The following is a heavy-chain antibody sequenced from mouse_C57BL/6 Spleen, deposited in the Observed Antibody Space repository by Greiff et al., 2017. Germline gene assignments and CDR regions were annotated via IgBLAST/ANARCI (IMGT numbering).Heavy chain of an antibody. CDR2: IYPGSGST. V-gene: IGHV1-55*01. D-gene: IGHD1-1*01. CDR1: GYTFTSYW. J-gene: IGHJ1*03. Sequence: VQLQQSGAELVKPGASVKMSCKASGYTFTSYWITWVKQRPGQGLEWIGDIYPGSGSTNYNEKFKSKATLTVDTSSSTAYMQLSSLTSEDSAVYYCASCTTVVAHWYFDVWGTGTTVTVSS. CDR3: ASCTTVVAHWYFDV.